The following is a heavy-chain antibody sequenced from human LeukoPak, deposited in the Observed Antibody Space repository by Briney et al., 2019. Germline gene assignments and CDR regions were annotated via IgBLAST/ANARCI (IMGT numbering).Heavy chain of an antibody. J-gene: IGHJ4*02. CDR2: ISYDGGGT. CDR1: GFTFSDYW. Sequence: GGSLRLSCAASGFTFSDYWMHWVRQTPGKGLVWVSRISYDGGGTNYAESVKGRFTISRDNAKNTLYLQMNSLRVEDTAVYYCVRNMVRGIVYFDSWGQGALVTVSS. CDR3: VRNMVRGIVYFDS. D-gene: IGHD3-10*01. V-gene: IGHV3-74*01.